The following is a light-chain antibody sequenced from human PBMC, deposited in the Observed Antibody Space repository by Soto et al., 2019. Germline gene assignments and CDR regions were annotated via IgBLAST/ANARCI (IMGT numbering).Light chain of an antibody. CDR1: QSVSSNY. CDR2: GAS. V-gene: IGKV3-20*01. Sequence: EIVLTQSPGTLSLSPGERATLSCRASQSVSSNYLAWYQQKPGQAPRLLISGASNRATGSPDRFSGSGSGTDFTLTISRLEPEDVAVYYCQQYGGSPRVTFGGGTKVEIK. J-gene: IGKJ4*01. CDR3: QQYGGSPRVT.